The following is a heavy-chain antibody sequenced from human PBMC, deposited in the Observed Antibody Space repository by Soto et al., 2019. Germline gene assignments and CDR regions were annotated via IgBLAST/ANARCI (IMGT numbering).Heavy chain of an antibody. CDR1: GFTFTSSA. CDR3: AADEPTRYYYDSSGLTPFDY. D-gene: IGHD3-22*01. CDR2: IVVGSGNT. V-gene: IGHV1-58*01. Sequence: SVKVSCTASGFTFTSSAVQWVRQARGQRLEWIGWIVVGSGNTNYAQKFQERVTITRDMSTSTAYMELSSLRSEGTAVYYCAADEPTRYYYDSSGLTPFDYWGQGTLVTVSS. J-gene: IGHJ4*02.